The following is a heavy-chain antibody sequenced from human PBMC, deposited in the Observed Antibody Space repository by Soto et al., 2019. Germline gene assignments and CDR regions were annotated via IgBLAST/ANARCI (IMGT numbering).Heavy chain of an antibody. J-gene: IGHJ4*02. V-gene: IGHV3-21*01. CDR3: ARGADIVVVVAATIDY. D-gene: IGHD2-15*01. CDR1: GFTFSSYS. CDR2: ISSSSSYI. Sequence: EVQLVESGGGLVKPGGSLRLSCAASGFTFSSYSMNWVRQAPGKGLEWVSSISSSSSYIYYADSVKGRFTISRDNAKNSLYLQMNSLRAEDTAVYYCARGADIVVVVAATIDYWGQGTLVTVSS.